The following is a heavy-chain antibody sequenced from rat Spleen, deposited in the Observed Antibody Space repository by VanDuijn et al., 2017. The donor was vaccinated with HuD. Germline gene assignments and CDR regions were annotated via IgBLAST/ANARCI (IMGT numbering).Heavy chain of an antibody. CDR2: ISSGGST. CDR3: TRDGPPYFDH. V-gene: IGHV2-19*01. CDR1: GFSLLDYS. D-gene: IGHD3-1*01. Sequence: QVQLKESGPGLVQPSQTLSLTCAVSGFSLLDYSVHWVRQPPGKGLEWIAAISSGGSTYYNSALKSRLSISRDTSKSQVFLKMNSLQTDDTGTYYCTRDGPPYFDHWGQGVMVTVSS. J-gene: IGHJ2*01.